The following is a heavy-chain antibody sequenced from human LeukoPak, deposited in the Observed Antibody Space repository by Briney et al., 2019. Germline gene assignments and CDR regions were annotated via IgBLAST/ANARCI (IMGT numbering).Heavy chain of an antibody. Sequence: ASVKVSCKASGYTFTSYGISWVRQAPGQGLEWMGWISADNGNTNYAQKLQGRVTMTTDTSTSTAYMELRSPRSDDTAVYFCARCSGGDCYRPLDFWGQGTLVTVSS. J-gene: IGHJ4*02. CDR1: GYTFTSYG. CDR3: ARCSGGDCYRPLDF. CDR2: ISADNGNT. D-gene: IGHD2-21*01. V-gene: IGHV1-18*01.